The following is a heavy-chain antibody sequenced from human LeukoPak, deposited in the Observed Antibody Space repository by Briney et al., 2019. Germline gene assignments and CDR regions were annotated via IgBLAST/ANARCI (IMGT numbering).Heavy chain of an antibody. CDR2: IYHSGNS. Sequence: KPSETLSLTCTVSGGSISSSSYYWGWIRQPPGKGLEWIGSIYHSGNSYSNPSLKSRVTILVDTSKNQFSLRLTSVTAADTAVYYCARDPSNNFDFWGQGTLVTVSS. V-gene: IGHV4-39*07. D-gene: IGHD2-8*01. CDR1: GGSISSSSYY. CDR3: ARDPSNNFDF. J-gene: IGHJ4*02.